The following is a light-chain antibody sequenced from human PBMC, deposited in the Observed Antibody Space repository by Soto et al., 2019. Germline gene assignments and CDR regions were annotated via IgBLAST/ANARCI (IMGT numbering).Light chain of an antibody. CDR1: QGISNS. Sequence: DIQMTQSPSSLSASVGDRVTITCRANQGISNSLAWYQQKPGKVTKLLIYAASSLQSGVPSRFSGSGSGTEFILTINNLQPEDFASYFCLQVYSFPRTFGLGTKVEI. J-gene: IGKJ1*01. CDR3: LQVYSFPRT. V-gene: IGKV1-12*01. CDR2: AAS.